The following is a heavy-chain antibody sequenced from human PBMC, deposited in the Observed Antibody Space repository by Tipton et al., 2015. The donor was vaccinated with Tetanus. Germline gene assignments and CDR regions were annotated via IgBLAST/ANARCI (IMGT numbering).Heavy chain of an antibody. J-gene: IGHJ4*02. CDR1: GFTFSHFA. D-gene: IGHD1-14*01. Sequence: SLRLSCVASGFTFSHFAVSWVRRAPGRGLECVSSLSHDGGNIYYADFARGRFTISRDNSKNTLFLQMDDLRAEDTAIYYCEAQRTSEDFWGQGTLVTASS. V-gene: IGHV3-23*01. CDR2: LSHDGGNI. CDR3: EAQRTSEDF.